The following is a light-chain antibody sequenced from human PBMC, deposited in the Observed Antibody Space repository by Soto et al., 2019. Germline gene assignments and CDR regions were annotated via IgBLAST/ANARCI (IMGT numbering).Light chain of an antibody. V-gene: IGLV2-14*01. J-gene: IGLJ1*01. CDR2: EVS. CDR3: SSYTTFSTYV. CDR1: SSDVGGYNY. Sequence: QSALTQPASVSGSPGQSITFSCTGTSSDVGGYNYVSWYQQHPGKAPKLMIYEVSNRPSGVSNRFSGSKSGNTASLTISGLQAEDEADYYCSSYTTFSTYVFGTGTKLTVL.